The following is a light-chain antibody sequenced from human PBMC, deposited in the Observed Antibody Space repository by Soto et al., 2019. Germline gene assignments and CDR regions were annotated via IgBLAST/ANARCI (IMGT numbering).Light chain of an antibody. CDR3: SSYTSSSTRVV. CDR1: SSDVGGYNY. Sequence: QSVLTQPASVSGSPGQSITISCTGTSSDVGGYNYVSWYQQHPGKAPKLMIYDVSNRPSGVSNRFSGSKSGNTASLTISGLQAEDEPDYYCSSYTSSSTRVVFGGGTKLTVL. CDR2: DVS. J-gene: IGLJ2*01. V-gene: IGLV2-14*01.